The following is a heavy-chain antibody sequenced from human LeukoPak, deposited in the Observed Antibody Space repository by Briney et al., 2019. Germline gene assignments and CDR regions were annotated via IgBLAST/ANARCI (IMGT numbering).Heavy chain of an antibody. Sequence: ASVKVSCKASGYTFTSYGISWVRQAPGQGLEWMGWISAYNGNTNYAQKLQGRVTMTTDTSTSTAYMELRSLRSDDTAVYYCARDNYYDSSGFPMDVWGQGTTVTVSS. CDR3: ARDNYYDSSGFPMDV. V-gene: IGHV1-18*01. CDR1: GYTFTSYG. D-gene: IGHD3-22*01. J-gene: IGHJ6*02. CDR2: ISAYNGNT.